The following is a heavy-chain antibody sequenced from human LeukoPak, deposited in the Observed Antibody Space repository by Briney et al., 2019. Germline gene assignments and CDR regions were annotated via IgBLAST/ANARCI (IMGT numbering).Heavy chain of an antibody. CDR2: IIPIFGTA. CDR1: GGTFSSYA. D-gene: IGHD3-10*01. J-gene: IGHJ4*02. V-gene: IGHV1-69*13. CDR3: ASGTGSGNPFDY. Sequence: SVKVSCKASGGTFSSYAISWVRQAPGQGLEWMGGIIPIFGTANYAQKFQGRVTIAADESTSTAYMELSSLRSEDTAVYYCASGTGSGNPFDYWGQGTLVTVSS.